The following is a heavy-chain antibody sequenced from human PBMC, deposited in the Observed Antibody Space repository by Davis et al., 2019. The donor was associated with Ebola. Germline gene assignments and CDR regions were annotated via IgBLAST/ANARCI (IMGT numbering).Heavy chain of an antibody. CDR3: ARGRYYDSSGSYWGKDY. CDR2: ISWDGGST. V-gene: IGHV3-43*01. Sequence: GGSLRLSCAASGFTFDDYTMHWVRQAPGKGLEWVSLISWDGGSTYYADSVKGRFTISRDNAKNSLYLQMNNLRDEDTAVYYCARGRYYDSSGSYWGKDYWGQGTLVTVSS. CDR1: GFTFDDYT. J-gene: IGHJ4*02. D-gene: IGHD3-22*01.